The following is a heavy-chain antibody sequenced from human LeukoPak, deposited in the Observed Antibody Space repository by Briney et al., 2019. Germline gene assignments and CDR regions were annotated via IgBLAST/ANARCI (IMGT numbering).Heavy chain of an antibody. CDR2: ISSSSSYI. D-gene: IGHD5-12*01. J-gene: IGHJ4*02. CDR1: GFTFSSYS. Sequence: PGGSLRLSCAASGFTFSSYSMNWVRQAPGKGLEWVSSISSSSSYIYYADSVKGRFTISRDNAKNSLYLQMNSLRAEDTAVYYCARDRGRNSGYDRPFDYWGQGTLVTVSS. CDR3: ARDRGRNSGYDRPFDY. V-gene: IGHV3-21*01.